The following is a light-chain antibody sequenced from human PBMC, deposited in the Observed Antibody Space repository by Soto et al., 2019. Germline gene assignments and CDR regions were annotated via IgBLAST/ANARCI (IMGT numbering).Light chain of an antibody. Sequence: EIVLTQSPGTLSLSPGERVTLSCRASQSVSSTYLAWYQQKPGQAPRILIYGASSRATGIPDRFSGSGSGTDFTLTISRLEPEDFAVYYCQQFGSSPLYTFGQGTKLEIK. CDR1: QSVSSTY. J-gene: IGKJ2*01. CDR2: GAS. CDR3: QQFGSSPLYT. V-gene: IGKV3-20*01.